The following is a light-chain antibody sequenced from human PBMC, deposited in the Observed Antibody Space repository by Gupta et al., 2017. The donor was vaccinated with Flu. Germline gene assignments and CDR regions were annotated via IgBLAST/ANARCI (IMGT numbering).Light chain of an antibody. J-gene: IGKJ5*01. CDR1: QSLLRSDGDNY. CDR3: MQALQTPIA. V-gene: IGKV2-28*01. CDR2: LGS. Sequence: VNPGEPASISCRSSQSLLRSDGDNYVDWILQRPGQSPQVLIYLGSNRASGVSDRFSGSGSGTDFTLKISKVEAEDVGVYYCMQALQTPIAFGQGTRLEIK.